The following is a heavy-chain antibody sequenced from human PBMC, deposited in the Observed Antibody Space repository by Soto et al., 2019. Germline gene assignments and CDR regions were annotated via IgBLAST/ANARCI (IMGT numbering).Heavy chain of an antibody. Sequence: EASVKVSCKASGYTFTIYAMHWVRQAPGQRLEWMGWINAGNGNTKYSQKFQGRVTITRDTSASTAYMELSSLRSEDTAVYYCAGEVVAARPRHFDYWGQGTLVTVS. CDR2: INAGNGNT. D-gene: IGHD2-2*01. CDR1: GYTFTIYA. V-gene: IGHV1-3*01. CDR3: AGEVVAARPRHFDY. J-gene: IGHJ4*02.